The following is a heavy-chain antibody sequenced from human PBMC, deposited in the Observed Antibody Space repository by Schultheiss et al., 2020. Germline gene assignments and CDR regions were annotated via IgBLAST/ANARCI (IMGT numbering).Heavy chain of an antibody. CDR3: ARGGASGSYYDNWFDP. V-gene: IGHV1-46*01. Sequence: ASVKVSCKASGYTFTSYYMHWVRQAPGQGLEWMGIINPSGGSTSYAQKFQGRVTMTRDTSTSTVYMELSSLRSEDTAVYYCARGGASGSYYDNWFDPWGQGTLVTVSS. D-gene: IGHD1-26*01. CDR1: GYTFTSYY. J-gene: IGHJ5*02. CDR2: INPSGGST.